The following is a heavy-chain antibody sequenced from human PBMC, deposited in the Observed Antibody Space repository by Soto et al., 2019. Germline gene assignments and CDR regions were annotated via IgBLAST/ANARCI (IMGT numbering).Heavy chain of an antibody. D-gene: IGHD4-4*01. V-gene: IGHV4-61*01. CDR1: GGSVSSGSYY. Sequence: SETLSLTCTVPGGSVSSGSYYWSWIRQPPGKGLEWIGYIYYSGSTNYNPSLKSRVTISVDTSKNQFSLKLSSVTAADTAVYYCARQTVTTKVFDYWGQGTLVTVSS. J-gene: IGHJ4*02. CDR3: ARQTVTTKVFDY. CDR2: IYYSGST.